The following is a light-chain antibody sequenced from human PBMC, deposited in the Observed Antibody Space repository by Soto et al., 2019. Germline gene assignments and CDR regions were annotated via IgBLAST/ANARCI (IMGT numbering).Light chain of an antibody. CDR1: QSVSSSY. J-gene: IGKJ5*01. CDR3: QQDGGSPQIT. CDR2: GAS. Sequence: EVVLKNSPGTLSLYPGERVILSCRASQSVSSSYLAWYQQKPGQAPRLLIYGASSRATGIPDRFSGSGSGTDFTLTISRLDPEDFAVYYCQQDGGSPQITFGQGTRLEIK. V-gene: IGKV3-20*01.